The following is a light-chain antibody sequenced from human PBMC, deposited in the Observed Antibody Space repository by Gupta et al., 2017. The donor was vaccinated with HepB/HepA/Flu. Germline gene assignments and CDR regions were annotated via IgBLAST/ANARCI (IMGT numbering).Light chain of an antibody. CDR3: QVYTYFLFT. CDR2: GTS. J-gene: IGKJ3*01. Sequence: EPVLTQSPGTLSLSPGERATLSCRTSQTVENAYLAWYQKKPGQAPRLLIYGTSNRATGIPDRFSGSGSGTDFMLTISRLEAEDFAVYYCQVYTYFLFTFGPGTTVDV. CDR1: QTVENAY. V-gene: IGKV3-20*01.